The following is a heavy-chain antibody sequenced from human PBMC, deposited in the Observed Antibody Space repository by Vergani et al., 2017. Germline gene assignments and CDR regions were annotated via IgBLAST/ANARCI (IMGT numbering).Heavy chain of an antibody. V-gene: IGHV3-23*01. CDR3: ARDHQQTFSSIAARPEYYYYGMDV. Sequence: EVQLLESGGGLVQPGGSLRLSCAASGFTFSSYAMSWVRQAPGKGLEWVSAISGSGGSTYYADSVKGRFTISRDNSKNTLYLQMNSLRAEDTAVYYCARDHQQTFSSIAARPEYYYYGMDVWGQGTTVTVSS. CDR2: ISGSGGST. CDR1: GFTFSSYA. J-gene: IGHJ6*02. D-gene: IGHD6-6*01.